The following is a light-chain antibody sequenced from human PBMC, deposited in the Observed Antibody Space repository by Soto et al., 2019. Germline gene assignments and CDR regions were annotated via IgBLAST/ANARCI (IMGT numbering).Light chain of an antibody. Sequence: DIQMTQSPSSLSASVGDRVTITCRASQGISNYLAWYQQRPGKVPKLLIYAASTLQSGVPSRFSGSGSGTDFTLTISSLEPEDVAPYYCQKYNSAPYTFGQGTKLEIK. V-gene: IGKV1-27*01. CDR1: QGISNY. CDR3: QKYNSAPYT. CDR2: AAS. J-gene: IGKJ2*01.